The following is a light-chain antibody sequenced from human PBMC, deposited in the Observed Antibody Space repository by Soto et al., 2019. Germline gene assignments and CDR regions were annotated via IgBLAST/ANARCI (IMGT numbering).Light chain of an antibody. Sequence: EIVLTQSPATLSLSPGERATLSCRAIQSVSSYLAWYQQKPGQAPRLLIYAASNRATGIPARFSGSGFGTDFTLTISSLEPEDFALYYCQQRINWPLTFGGGTKVDIK. J-gene: IGKJ4*01. CDR1: QSVSSY. CDR2: AAS. V-gene: IGKV3-11*01. CDR3: QQRINWPLT.